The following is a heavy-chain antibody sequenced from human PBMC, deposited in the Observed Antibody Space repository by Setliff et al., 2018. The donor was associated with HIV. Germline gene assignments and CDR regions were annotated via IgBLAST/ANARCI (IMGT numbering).Heavy chain of an antibody. CDR3: TGSPRNYDILTGYYRTYYFDY. D-gene: IGHD3-9*01. CDR2: IKSKTDGGTT. Sequence: GESLKISCEASGFRFSGSAMHWVRQASGKGLEWVGRIKSKTDGGTTDYAAPVKGRFTISRDDSKNTLYLQMNSLKTEDTAVYYCTGSPRNYDILTGYYRTYYFDYWGQGTLVTVSS. CDR1: GFRFSGSA. J-gene: IGHJ4*02. V-gene: IGHV3-15*01.